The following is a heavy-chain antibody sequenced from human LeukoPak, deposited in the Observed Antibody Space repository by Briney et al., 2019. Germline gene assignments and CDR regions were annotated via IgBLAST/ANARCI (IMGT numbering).Heavy chain of an antibody. CDR2: ISSSSSYI. D-gene: IGHD1-14*01. J-gene: IGHJ4*02. CDR3: ARDLLNQVARDY. CDR1: GFTFSSYS. Sequence: GGSLKLSCAASGFTFSSYSMTWVRQAPGKGLEWFFSISSSSSYIYYADSVKGRFTISRDNAKNSLYLQMNSLRAEDTAVYYCARDLLNQVARDYWGQGTLVTVSS. V-gene: IGHV3-21*01.